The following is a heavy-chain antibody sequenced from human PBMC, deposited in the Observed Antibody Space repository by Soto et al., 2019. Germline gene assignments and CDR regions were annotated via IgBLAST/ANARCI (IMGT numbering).Heavy chain of an antibody. J-gene: IGHJ6*02. D-gene: IGHD1-26*01. CDR2: INPNSGDT. Sequence: QVQLVQSGTAVKRPGDSVKVSCKASGYTFTGYYVHWVRQAPGQGREWMGWINPNSGDTYLAQRFQGRVTMNRDTSIGTAYMELRGQTSDDTAEYFCAKGGAIVAAGTRVYLYNAMDVWGQGTTVTVSS. CDR3: AKGGAIVAAGTRVYLYNAMDV. V-gene: IGHV1-2*02. CDR1: GYTFTGYY.